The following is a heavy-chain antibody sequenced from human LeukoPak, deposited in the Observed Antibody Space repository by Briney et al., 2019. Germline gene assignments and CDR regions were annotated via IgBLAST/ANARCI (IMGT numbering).Heavy chain of an antibody. D-gene: IGHD6-6*01. CDR2: IRYDGSNK. V-gene: IGHV3-30*02. J-gene: IGHJ4*02. CDR3: AKDRGDSSSSRGGYYFDY. Sequence: GGSLRLSCAASGFTFSSYGMHWVRQAPGKGLEWVAFIRYDGSNKYYADSVKGRFTISRDNSKNTLYLQMNSLRAEDTAVYYCAKDRGDSSSSRGGYYFDYWGQGTLVTVSS. CDR1: GFTFSSYG.